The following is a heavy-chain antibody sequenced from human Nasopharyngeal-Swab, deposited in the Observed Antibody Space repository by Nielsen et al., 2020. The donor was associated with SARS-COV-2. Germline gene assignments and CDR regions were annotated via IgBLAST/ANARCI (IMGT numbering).Heavy chain of an antibody. J-gene: IGHJ4*02. V-gene: IGHV3-11*06. D-gene: IGHD3-10*01. CDR3: ASYKMGIDY. CDR2: TSSSSSYT. Sequence: RQAPGKGLEWVSYTSSSSSYTNYADSVKGRFTISRDNAKNSLYLQMNSLRAEDTAVYYCASYKMGIDYWGQGTLVTVSS.